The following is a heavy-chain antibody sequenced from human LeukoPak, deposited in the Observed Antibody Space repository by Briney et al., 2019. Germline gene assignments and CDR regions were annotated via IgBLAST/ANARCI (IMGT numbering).Heavy chain of an antibody. D-gene: IGHD2-21*02. V-gene: IGHV1-18*01. CDR1: GYTFTSYG. Sequence: ASVKVSCKASGYTFTSYGISWVRQAPGQGLEWMGWISAYNGNTNYAQKLQGRVTMTTDTSTSTAYMELRSLRSEDTAVYYCATDYCGGDCYWAFDIWGQGTMVTVSS. CDR3: ATDYCGGDCYWAFDI. J-gene: IGHJ3*02. CDR2: ISAYNGNT.